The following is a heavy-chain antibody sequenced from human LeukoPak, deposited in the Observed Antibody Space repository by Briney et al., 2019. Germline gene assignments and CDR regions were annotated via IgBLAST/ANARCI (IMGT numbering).Heavy chain of an antibody. J-gene: IGHJ4*02. Sequence: GGSLRLSCAASGFALTTYSMHWVRQAPGKELEWLSIISNDGSQTYYAESVRGRFTISRDTSQNTLYLQMRSLTTEDTAVYYCASAEHNAWHNFKSWGQGTLVTVSS. D-gene: IGHD1/OR15-1a*01. CDR3: ASAEHNAWHNFKS. CDR1: GFALTTYS. V-gene: IGHV3-30*04. CDR2: ISNDGSQT.